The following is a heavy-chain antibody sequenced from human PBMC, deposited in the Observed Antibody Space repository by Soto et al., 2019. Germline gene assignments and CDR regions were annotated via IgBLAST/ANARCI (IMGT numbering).Heavy chain of an antibody. D-gene: IGHD1-7*01. CDR1: GFTFSSYG. J-gene: IGHJ4*02. CDR2: IWYDGSNK. Sequence: GGSLRLSCAASGFTFSSYGMHWVRQAPGKGLEWVAVIWYDGSNKYYADSVKGRFTISRDNSKNTLYLQMNSLRAEDTAVYYCARGPEYNWNYPYYFDYWGQGTLVTVSS. V-gene: IGHV3-33*01. CDR3: ARGPEYNWNYPYYFDY.